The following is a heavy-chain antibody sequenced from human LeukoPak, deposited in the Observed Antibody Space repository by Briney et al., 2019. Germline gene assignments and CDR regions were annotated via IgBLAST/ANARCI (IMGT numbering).Heavy chain of an antibody. CDR3: ARDVGSGWGYYYYYMDV. V-gene: IGHV4-34*01. D-gene: IGHD6-19*01. CDR1: GGSFSGYY. J-gene: IGHJ6*03. CDR2: IYHSGST. Sequence: SETLSLTCAVYGGSFSGYYWSWIRQPPGKGLEWIGSIYHSGSTYYNPSLKSRVTISVDTSKNQFSLKLSSVTAADTAVYYCARDVGSGWGYYYYYMDVWGKGTTVTVSS.